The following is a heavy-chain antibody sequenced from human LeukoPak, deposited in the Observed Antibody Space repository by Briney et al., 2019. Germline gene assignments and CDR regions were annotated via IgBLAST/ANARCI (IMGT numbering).Heavy chain of an antibody. J-gene: IGHJ4*02. V-gene: IGHV4-4*07. Sequence: SSETLSLTCTVSGGSISSYYWSWIRQPAGKGLEWIGRIYTSGSTNYNPSLKSRVTMSVDTSKNQFFLKLSSVTAADTAVYYCARTNYYYDSSGYFVYYFDYWGQGTLVPVSS. D-gene: IGHD3-22*01. CDR1: GGSISSYY. CDR3: ARTNYYYDSSGYFVYYFDY. CDR2: IYTSGST.